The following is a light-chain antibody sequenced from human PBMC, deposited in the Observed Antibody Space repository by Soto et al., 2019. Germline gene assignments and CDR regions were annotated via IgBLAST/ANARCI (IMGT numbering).Light chain of an antibody. J-gene: IGKJ1*01. Sequence: DIQMTQSPSNLSASVGDRVTITCRASQSVSSWLAWYQQKPGKAPNLLIYTASSLESGVPSRFSVSGSGTEFTLTISSLQPDDFATYYCQQYNSAWTFGQGTTVEIK. CDR1: QSVSSW. CDR2: TAS. V-gene: IGKV1-5*03. CDR3: QQYNSAWT.